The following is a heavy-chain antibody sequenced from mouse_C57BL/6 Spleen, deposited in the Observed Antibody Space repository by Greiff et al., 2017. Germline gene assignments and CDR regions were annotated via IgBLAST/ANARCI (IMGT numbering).Heavy chain of an antibody. CDR2: IDPENGDT. J-gene: IGHJ4*01. V-gene: IGHV14-4*01. CDR3: TTTVVWTDYYAMDY. Sequence: EVQLQQSGAELVRPGASVKLSCTASGFNIKDDYMHWVKQRPEQGLEWIGWIDPENGDTEYASKFQGKATITADTSSNTAYLPLSSLTSEDTAVYYCTTTVVWTDYYAMDYWGQGTSVTVSS. CDR1: GFNIKDDY. D-gene: IGHD1-1*01.